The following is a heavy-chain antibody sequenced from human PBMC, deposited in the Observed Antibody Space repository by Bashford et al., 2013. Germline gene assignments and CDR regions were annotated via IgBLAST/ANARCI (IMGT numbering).Heavy chain of an antibody. CDR3: ARQRTYTVLTDYSKRIEGGGFDS. Sequence: SETLSLTCTVSGDSISGNPYFWAWIRQAPGKGLEWIGSLSNSGDTYYNPSLKSRVTLSVDTSKNQFSLRLTSLAAADTGVYYCARQRTYTVLTDYSKRIEGGGFDSWGRGTRSPSPQ. CDR2: LSNSGDT. V-gene: IGHV4-39*01. J-gene: IGHJ4*02. D-gene: IGHD3-9*01. CDR1: GDSISGNPYF.